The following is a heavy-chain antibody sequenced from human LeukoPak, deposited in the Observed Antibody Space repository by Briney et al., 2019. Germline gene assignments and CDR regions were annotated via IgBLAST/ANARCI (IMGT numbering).Heavy chain of an antibody. CDR2: IYTSGST. V-gene: IGHV4-4*09. J-gene: IGHJ4*02. CDR1: GGSISSYY. D-gene: IGHD3-10*01. Sequence: PSETLSLTCTVSGGSISSYYWSWIRQPPGKGLEWIGYIYTSGSTNYNPSLKSRVTISLDTSKNQFSLKLSSVTAADTAVYYCARAGWLRGTSVLFDYWSQGTLVTVSS. CDR3: ARAGWLRGTSVLFDY.